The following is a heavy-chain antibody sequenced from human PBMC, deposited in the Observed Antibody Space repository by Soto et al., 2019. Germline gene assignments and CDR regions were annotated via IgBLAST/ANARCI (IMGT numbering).Heavy chain of an antibody. Sequence: EVQLLESGGGFVQPGGSLRLSCEATGFTFSVYAMTWVRQAQGKGLEWVSAVTANGGSTYSADSVKGRFTISRDNSKNTLFLQMNSLRAEDTAVYYCASLGVGDWANYYYYYGMDVWGQGTTVTVSS. D-gene: IGHD2-21*02. J-gene: IGHJ6*02. V-gene: IGHV3-23*01. CDR1: GFTFSVYA. CDR2: VTANGGST. CDR3: ASLGVGDWANYYYYYGMDV.